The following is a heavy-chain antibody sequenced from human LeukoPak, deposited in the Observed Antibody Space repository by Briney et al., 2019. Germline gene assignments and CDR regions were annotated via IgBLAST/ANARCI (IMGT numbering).Heavy chain of an antibody. CDR3: ATLGIAADDAFDI. D-gene: IGHD6-13*01. Sequence: PSQTLSLTCTVSGGSISSGGYYWSWIRQHPGKGLEWIGYIYYSGSTYYNPSLKSRVTISVDTSKNQFSLKLSSVTAADTAVYYCATLGIAADDAFDIWGQGTMVTVSS. CDR2: IYYSGST. V-gene: IGHV4-31*03. J-gene: IGHJ3*02. CDR1: GGSISSGGYY.